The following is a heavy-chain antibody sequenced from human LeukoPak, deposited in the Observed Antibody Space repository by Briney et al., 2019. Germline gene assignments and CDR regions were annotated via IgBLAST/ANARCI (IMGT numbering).Heavy chain of an antibody. CDR3: ARSRHDYYDSSGYYGAFDI. Sequence: SETLSLTCTVSGGSISSYYWSWIRQPPGKGLEWIGYIYYSGSTNYNPSLKSRVTISVDTSKNQFSLKLSSVTAADTAVYYCARSRHDYYDSSGYYGAFDIWGQGTMVTVSS. J-gene: IGHJ3*02. V-gene: IGHV4-59*01. CDR2: IYYSGST. D-gene: IGHD3-22*01. CDR1: GGSISSYY.